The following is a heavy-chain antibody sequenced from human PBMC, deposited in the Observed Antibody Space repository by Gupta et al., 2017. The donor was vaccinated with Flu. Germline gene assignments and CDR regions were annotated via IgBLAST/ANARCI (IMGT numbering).Heavy chain of an antibody. CDR2: ISSSGSTI. D-gene: IGHD5-12*01. CDR1: SDYY. V-gene: IGHV3-11*01. CDR3: ARDLSDIVATY. J-gene: IGHJ4*02. Sequence: SDYYMSWIRQAPGKGLEWVSYISSSGSTIYYADSVKGRFTISRDNAKNSLYLQMNSLRAEDTAVYYCARDLSDIVATYWGQGTLVTVSS.